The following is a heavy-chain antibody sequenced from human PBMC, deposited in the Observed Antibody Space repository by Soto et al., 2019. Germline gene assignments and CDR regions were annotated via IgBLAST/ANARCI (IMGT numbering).Heavy chain of an antibody. J-gene: IGHJ4*02. CDR2: IIPILGIA. D-gene: IGHD3-10*01. Sequence: SVKVSCKASGGTFSSYTISWVRQAPGQGLEWMGRIIPILGIANYAQKFQGRVTITADKSTSTAYMELSSLRSEDTAVYYCAKRLLSGSGSYYNNPFDNWGQGTLVTVSS. CDR3: AKRLLSGSGSYYNNPFDN. V-gene: IGHV1-69*02. CDR1: GGTFSSYT.